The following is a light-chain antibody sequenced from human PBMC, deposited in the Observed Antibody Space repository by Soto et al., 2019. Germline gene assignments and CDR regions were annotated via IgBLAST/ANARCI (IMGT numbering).Light chain of an antibody. V-gene: IGKV3-15*01. CDR3: QHYTNWPLT. J-gene: IGKJ4*01. CDR2: GAS. CDR1: HSVSSK. Sequence: EIVMTQSPATLSLSPGERATLSCRASHSVSSKLAWYQQKPGQAPRLLIYGASTRSTGLPARFSGSGSGTEFTLTISSLQSEGFAVYYCQHYTNWPLTFGGGTKVEIK.